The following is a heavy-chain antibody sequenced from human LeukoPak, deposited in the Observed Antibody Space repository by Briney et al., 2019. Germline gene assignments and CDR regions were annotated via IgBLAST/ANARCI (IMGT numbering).Heavy chain of an antibody. J-gene: IGHJ4*02. Sequence: ASVTVSYKSSGCTFTDYYMHWVRQAPGQRLEWMGWINPNLGDTNYAQKFQGRVTMTRDTSISTAYMELTRLRSDDTAVYYCAKLASGGDYWGQGTLVTVSS. V-gene: IGHV1-2*02. CDR1: GCTFTDYY. D-gene: IGHD3-10*01. CDR3: AKLASGGDY. CDR2: INPNLGDT.